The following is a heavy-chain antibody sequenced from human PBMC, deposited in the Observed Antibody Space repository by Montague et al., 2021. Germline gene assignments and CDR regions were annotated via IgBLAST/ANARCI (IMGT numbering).Heavy chain of an antibody. J-gene: IGHJ4*02. D-gene: IGHD6-19*01. CDR3: AKVGSGWYWYLDY. CDR1: GFTFSSYA. Sequence: SLRLSCAASGFTFSSYAMSWVRQAPGKGLEWVSALIGSGGSTYYADSVKGRFTISRDNSKNTLYLQMNSLRAEDTAVYYCAKVGSGWYWYLDYWGQGTLVTVSS. V-gene: IGHV3-23*01. CDR2: LIGSGGST.